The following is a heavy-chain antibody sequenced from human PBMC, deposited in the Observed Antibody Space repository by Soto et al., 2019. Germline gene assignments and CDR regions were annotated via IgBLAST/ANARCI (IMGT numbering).Heavy chain of an antibody. CDR3: ARSDYLERFDAFDI. D-gene: IGHD4-17*01. V-gene: IGHV1-2*04. Sequence: ASVKVSCKASGYFFTGKDISWIRQAPGQGLEWMGWINPNSGGTNYAQKFQGWVTMTRDTSISTAYMELSRLRSDDTAVYYCARSDYLERFDAFDIWGQGTMVTVSS. J-gene: IGHJ3*02. CDR2: INPNSGGT. CDR1: GYFFTGKD.